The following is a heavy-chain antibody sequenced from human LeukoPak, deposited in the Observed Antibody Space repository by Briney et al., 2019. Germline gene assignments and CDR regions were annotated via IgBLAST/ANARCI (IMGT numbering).Heavy chain of an antibody. D-gene: IGHD3-10*01. CDR2: INPNSGGT. J-gene: IGHJ4*02. CDR3: ARDSWESLVSAYGSGNY. Sequence: GASVKVSCKASGYTFTGYYMHWVRQAPGQGLEWMGWINPNSGGTNYAQKFQGRVTMTRDTSISTAYMELSRLRSDDTAVYYCARDSWESLVSAYGSGNYWGQGTLVTVSS. V-gene: IGHV1-2*02. CDR1: GYTFTGYY.